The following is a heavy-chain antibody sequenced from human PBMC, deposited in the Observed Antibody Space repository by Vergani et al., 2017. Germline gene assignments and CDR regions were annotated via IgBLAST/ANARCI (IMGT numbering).Heavy chain of an antibody. CDR2: ISYDGTQK. J-gene: IGHJ1*01. D-gene: IGHD1-1*01. CDR3: ATKSCGTPGCQIGYFRE. Sequence: QVHLVESGGGVVQPGRSPRLSCVVSGFTSSYYGMHWVRQAPGKGLEWVAVISYDGTQKYYADSVNGRFTISRDNSKSTLYLQMNSLRTEDTAVYYCATKSCGTPGCQIGYFREWGQGTLVTVSS. CDR1: GFTSSYYG. V-gene: IGHV3-30*03.